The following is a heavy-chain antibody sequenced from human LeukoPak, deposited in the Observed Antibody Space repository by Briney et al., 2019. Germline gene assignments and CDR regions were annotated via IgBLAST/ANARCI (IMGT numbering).Heavy chain of an antibody. D-gene: IGHD6-13*01. J-gene: IGHJ4*02. CDR3: ARGRTIAAAGTD. Sequence: ASVKVSRKASGYTFTSYDINWVRQATGQGLEWMGWMNPNSGNTGYAQKFQGRVTMTRNTSISTAYMELSSLRSEDTAVYYCARGRTIAAAGTDWGQGTLVTVSS. CDR1: GYTFTSYD. V-gene: IGHV1-8*01. CDR2: MNPNSGNT.